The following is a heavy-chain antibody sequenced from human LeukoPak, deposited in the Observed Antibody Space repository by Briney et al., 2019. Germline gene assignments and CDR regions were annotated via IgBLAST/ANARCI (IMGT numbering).Heavy chain of an antibody. Sequence: ASVKVSCKASGYTFTSYAMNWVRQAPGQGLEWMGWINTNTGNPTYAQGFTGRFVFSLDTSVSTAYLQISSLKAADTAVYYCARDLPSSSSWYVGYYYGMDVWGQGTTATVSS. J-gene: IGHJ6*02. CDR2: INTNTGNP. V-gene: IGHV7-4-1*02. CDR1: GYTFTSYA. D-gene: IGHD6-13*01. CDR3: ARDLPSSSSWYVGYYYGMDV.